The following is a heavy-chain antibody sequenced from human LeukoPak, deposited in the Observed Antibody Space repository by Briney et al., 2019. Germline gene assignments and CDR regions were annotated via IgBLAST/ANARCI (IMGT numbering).Heavy chain of an antibody. V-gene: IGHV4-59*08. CDR3: ARQPDRRQLVL. Sequence: PSETLSLTCTVSGGSISSYYWSWIRQPPGKGPEWIAYIYYSGSTSYNPSLKSRVTISVDTSKNQFSLKLNSVTAADTAVYYCARQPDRRQLVLWGQGTLVTVSS. CDR1: GGSISSYY. J-gene: IGHJ4*02. CDR2: IYYSGST. D-gene: IGHD6-13*01.